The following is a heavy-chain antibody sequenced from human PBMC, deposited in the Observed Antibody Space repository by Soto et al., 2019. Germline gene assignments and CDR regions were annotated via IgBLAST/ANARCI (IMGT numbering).Heavy chain of an antibody. Sequence: GGYLRLSCAGSGFTFSSYAMSWVRQAPGKGLEWVSAISDSGGSTYYADSVQGRFTISRDNSKNTLYLQMNSLRAEDTAVYYCARVFHEYGRPAWFDPWGQGTLVTVSS. D-gene: IGHD4-17*01. CDR1: GFTFSSYA. CDR2: ISDSGGST. V-gene: IGHV3-23*01. CDR3: ARVFHEYGRPAWFDP. J-gene: IGHJ5*02.